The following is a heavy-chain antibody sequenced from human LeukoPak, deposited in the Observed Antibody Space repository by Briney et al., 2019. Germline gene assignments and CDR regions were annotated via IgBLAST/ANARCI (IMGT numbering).Heavy chain of an antibody. CDR3: AGDGENSGY. J-gene: IGHJ4*02. CDR1: GGSISNYY. CDR2: IYHSGST. V-gene: IGHV4-38-2*02. D-gene: IGHD3-10*01. Sequence: PSETLSLTCTVSGGSISNYYWSWIRQPPGKGLEWIGSIYHSGSTYYNPSLKSRVTISVDTSKNQFSLKLSSVTAADTAVYYCAGDGENSGYWGQGTLVTVSS.